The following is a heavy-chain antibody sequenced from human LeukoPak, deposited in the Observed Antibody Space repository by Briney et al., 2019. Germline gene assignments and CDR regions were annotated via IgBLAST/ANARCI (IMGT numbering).Heavy chain of an antibody. Sequence: GESLKISCAASGFTFSSYWMSWVRQAPGKGLEWVANIKQDGSEKYYVDSVKGRFTISRDNAKNSLYLQMNSLRDEDTAVYYCARDSSLRYYFDYWGQGTLVTVSS. V-gene: IGHV3-7*01. D-gene: IGHD6-19*01. CDR3: ARDSSLRYYFDY. CDR2: IKQDGSEK. J-gene: IGHJ4*02. CDR1: GFTFSSYW.